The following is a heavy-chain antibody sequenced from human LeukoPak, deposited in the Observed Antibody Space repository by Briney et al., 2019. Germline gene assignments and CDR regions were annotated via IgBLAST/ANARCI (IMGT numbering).Heavy chain of an antibody. Sequence: PSETLSLTCAVYGGSFSGYYWSWIRQPPGKGLEWIGEINHSGSTNYNPSLKSRVTISVDTSKNQFPLKLSSVTAADTAVYYCARGQVSITMIVVVINAFDIWGQGTMVTVSS. V-gene: IGHV4-34*01. CDR2: INHSGST. CDR1: GGSFSGYY. D-gene: IGHD3-22*01. J-gene: IGHJ3*02. CDR3: ARGQVSITMIVVVINAFDI.